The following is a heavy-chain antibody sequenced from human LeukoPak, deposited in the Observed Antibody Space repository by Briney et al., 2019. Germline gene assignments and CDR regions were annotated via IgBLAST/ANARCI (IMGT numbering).Heavy chain of an antibody. J-gene: IGHJ4*02. CDR2: ISYDGSIN. V-gene: IGHV3-30*04. CDR1: GYTFSSYA. D-gene: IGHD6-6*01. Sequence: GGSLRLSCAASGYTFSSYAMHWVRQARGKGLEWVALISYDGSINDYADSVKGRFTNSRDNSKNTLHLQMNSLRADDTAMYYCAREHGSSEYYFDYWGQGTLVTVSS. CDR3: AREHGSSEYYFDY.